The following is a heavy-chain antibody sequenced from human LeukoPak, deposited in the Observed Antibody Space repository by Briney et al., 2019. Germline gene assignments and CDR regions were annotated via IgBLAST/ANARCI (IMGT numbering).Heavy chain of an antibody. V-gene: IGHV1-8*03. D-gene: IGHD3-22*01. CDR1: GYTFTSYD. J-gene: IGHJ6*02. CDR3: AIRYYYDSSGYHNYYYYGMDV. Sequence: GASVKVSCKASGYTFTSYDINWVRQATGQGLEWMGWMNPNSGNTGYAQKFQGRVTITRDTSASTAYMELSSLRSEDTAVYYCAIRYYYDSSGYHNYYYYGMDVWGQGTTVTVSS. CDR2: MNPNSGNT.